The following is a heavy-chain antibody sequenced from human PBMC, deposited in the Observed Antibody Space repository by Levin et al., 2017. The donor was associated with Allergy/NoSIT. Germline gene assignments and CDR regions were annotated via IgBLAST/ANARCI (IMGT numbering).Heavy chain of an antibody. J-gene: IGHJ3*02. Sequence: PGGSLRLSCAASGFTFDDYAMHWVRQAPGKGLEWVSGINWNSEKIVYADSVRGRFTISRDNGNNSLYLQMNSLRPEDTALNYCARSVAAAATTAVWDGFDIWGQGTMLTVSS. CDR2: INWNSEKI. D-gene: IGHD6-13*01. CDR1: GFTFDDYA. V-gene: IGHV3-9*01. CDR3: ARSVAAAATTAVWDGFDI.